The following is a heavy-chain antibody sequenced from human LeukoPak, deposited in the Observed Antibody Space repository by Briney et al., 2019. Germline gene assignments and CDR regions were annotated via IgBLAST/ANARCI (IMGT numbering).Heavy chain of an antibody. V-gene: IGHV4-34*01. J-gene: IGHJ4*02. CDR1: GGSFSGYY. Sequence: SETLSLTCAVYGGSFSGYYWSWIRQPPGKGLEWIGETNHSGSTNYNPSLKSRVTISVDTSKNQFSLKLSSVTAADTAVYYCARGLDYGSGSYYNPIRDPPDYWGQGTLVTVSS. D-gene: IGHD3-10*01. CDR3: ARGLDYGSGSYYNPIRDPPDY. CDR2: TNHSGST.